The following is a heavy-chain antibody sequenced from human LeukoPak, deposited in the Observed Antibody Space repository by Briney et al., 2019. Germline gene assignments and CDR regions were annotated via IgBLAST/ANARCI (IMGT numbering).Heavy chain of an antibody. CDR2: IYNSGTT. J-gene: IGHJ3*02. CDR1: GGSISIYY. Sequence: PSETLSLTCSVSGGSISIYYWNWIRQPPGKGLEWIGNIYNSGTTTINPSLKSRVTMSVDTSKSQFSLKLSDVTPADTAFYYCARDYSRDGFDIWGQGKLVIVSS. D-gene: IGHD2-21*01. CDR3: ARDYSRDGFDI. V-gene: IGHV4-59*13.